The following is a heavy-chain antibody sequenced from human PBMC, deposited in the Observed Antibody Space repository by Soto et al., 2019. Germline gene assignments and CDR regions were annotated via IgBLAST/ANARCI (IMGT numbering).Heavy chain of an antibody. CDR1: GFTFGGYG. J-gene: IGHJ6*04. V-gene: IGHV3-23*01. CDR2: IVGSGGST. D-gene: IGHD3-3*01. CDR3: AKDSPSTIYDIRSLKTGMDV. Sequence: VGSLRVPCTASGFTFGGYGSSWVRQTRGKGLELVSAIVGSGGSTYYEDSVKGRLPISRDNSKNTLYLQMNSLRAEDTAVYYCAKDSPSTIYDIRSLKTGMDVRRNGTTVIVSS.